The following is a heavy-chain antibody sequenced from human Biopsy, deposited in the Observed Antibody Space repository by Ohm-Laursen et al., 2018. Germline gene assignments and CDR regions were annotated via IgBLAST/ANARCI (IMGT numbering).Heavy chain of an antibody. J-gene: IGHJ4*02. CDR3: ARVPSTTRSRDY. CDR1: GYTLTSHD. Sequence: ASVKVSRKASGYTLTSHDINWVRQATGQGLEWMGWMNPNSGNTGYAQKFQGRVTMTRNTSISTAYMELSSLRSEDTAVYYCARVPSTTRSRDYWGQGTLVTVSS. CDR2: MNPNSGNT. D-gene: IGHD2-2*01. V-gene: IGHV1-8*01.